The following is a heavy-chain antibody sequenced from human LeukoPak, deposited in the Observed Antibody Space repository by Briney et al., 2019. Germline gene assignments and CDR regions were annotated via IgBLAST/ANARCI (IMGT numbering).Heavy chain of an antibody. CDR2: INPNSGGT. Sequence: GASVKVSCKASGYTFTGYYMHWVRQAPGQGLEWMGWINPNSGGTNYAQKFQGRVTMTRDTSISTAYMELSRLRSDDTAVYYCAREGSSSWYTSWFDPWGQGTLVTVSS. V-gene: IGHV1-2*02. J-gene: IGHJ5*02. CDR3: AREGSSSWYTSWFDP. D-gene: IGHD6-13*01. CDR1: GYTFTGYY.